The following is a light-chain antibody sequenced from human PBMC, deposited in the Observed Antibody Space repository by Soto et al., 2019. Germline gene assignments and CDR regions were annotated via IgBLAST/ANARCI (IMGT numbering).Light chain of an antibody. J-gene: IGLJ3*02. CDR1: RSNIGSNT. CDR2: SNN. Sequence: QSVLTQPPSASGTPGQRVTISCSGSRSNIGSNTVNWYQQLPGTAPKLLMYSNNQRPLGVPDRFSGSKSGTSASLAISGLQSEDEADYYCAAWDDSLSWVFGGGTKLTVL. CDR3: AAWDDSLSWV. V-gene: IGLV1-44*01.